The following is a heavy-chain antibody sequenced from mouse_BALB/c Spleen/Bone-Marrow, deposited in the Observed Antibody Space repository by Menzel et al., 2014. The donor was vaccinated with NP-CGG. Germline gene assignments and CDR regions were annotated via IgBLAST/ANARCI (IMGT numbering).Heavy chain of an antibody. V-gene: IGHV1S81*02. Sequence: VQLVESGAELVKPGASVKLSCKASGYTFTSYYMFWVKQRPGQGLEWIGEINPSNVDTNFNEKFKSKATLTVDKSSNTAYMQLSSLTSEYSAVYYCSRGYYGSTYYYAMDYWGQGTSVTVSS. CDR2: INPSNVDT. CDR1: GYTFTSYY. D-gene: IGHD1-1*01. CDR3: SRGYYGSTYYYAMDY. J-gene: IGHJ4*01.